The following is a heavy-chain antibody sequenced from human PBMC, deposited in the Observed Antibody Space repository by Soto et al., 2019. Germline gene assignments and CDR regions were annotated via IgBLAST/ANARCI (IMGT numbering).Heavy chain of an antibody. CDR2: MNGGGGST. CDR3: ADNRCFEA. Sequence: PGGSLRLSCAASGFTFGSYAMSWVRQAPGKGLEWVSSMNGGGGSTYYAESVQGRFTISRDNSKNTLYLQMNSLRVEDTAVYYCADNRCFEAWGQGTLVTVSS. CDR1: GFTFGSYA. J-gene: IGHJ5*02. D-gene: IGHD2-8*01. V-gene: IGHV3-23*01.